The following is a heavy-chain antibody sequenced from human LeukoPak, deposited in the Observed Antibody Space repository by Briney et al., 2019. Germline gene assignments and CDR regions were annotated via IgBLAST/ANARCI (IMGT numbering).Heavy chain of an antibody. J-gene: IGHJ3*02. D-gene: IGHD6-19*01. CDR1: GFTFSSYA. CDR2: ISGSGGST. Sequence: GGSLRLSCAAPGFTFSSYAMSWVRQAPGKGLEWVSAISGSGGSTYYADSEKGRFTISRDNSKNTLYLQTNGLRAEDTAVYYCAKDLESSGWYDAFDIWGQGTMVTVSS. CDR3: AKDLESSGWYDAFDI. V-gene: IGHV3-23*01.